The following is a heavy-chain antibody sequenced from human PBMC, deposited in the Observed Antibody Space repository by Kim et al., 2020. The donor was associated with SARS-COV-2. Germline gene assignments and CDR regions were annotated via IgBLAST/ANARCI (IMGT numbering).Heavy chain of an antibody. V-gene: IGHV1-69*13. J-gene: IGHJ6*02. CDR1: GGTFSSYA. D-gene: IGHD3-10*01. Sequence: SVKVSCKASGGTFSSYAISWVRQAPGQGLEWMGGIIPIFGAANYAQKFQGRVTITADESTSTAYMELSSLRSEDTAVYYCASDFTMVRGVTYYGLDVWGPGTTVTVSS. CDR3: ASDFTMVRGVTYYGLDV. CDR2: IIPIFGAA.